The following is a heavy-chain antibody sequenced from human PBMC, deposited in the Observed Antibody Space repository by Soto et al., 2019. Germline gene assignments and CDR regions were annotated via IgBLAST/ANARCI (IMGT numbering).Heavy chain of an antibody. CDR3: ARDLEMATPGGYYFDY. J-gene: IGHJ4*02. CDR2: IWYDGSNK. V-gene: IGHV3-33*01. Sequence: QVQLVESGGGVVQPGRSLRLSCAASGFTFSSYGMHWVRQAAGKGLEWVAVIWYDGSNKYYADSVKGRFTISRDNSKNTLYLQMNSLRAEDTAVYYCARDLEMATPGGYYFDYWGQGTLVTVSS. D-gene: IGHD5-12*01. CDR1: GFTFSSYG.